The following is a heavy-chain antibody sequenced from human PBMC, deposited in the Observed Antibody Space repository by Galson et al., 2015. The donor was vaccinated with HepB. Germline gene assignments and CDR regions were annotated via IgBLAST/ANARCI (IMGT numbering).Heavy chain of an antibody. D-gene: IGHD4-17*01. CDR1: GFTFSSYS. V-gene: IGHV3-21*01. CDR2: ISSSSSYI. Sequence: SLRLSCAASGFTFSSYSMNWVRQAPGKGLEWVSSISSSSSYIYYADSVKGRFTISRDNAKNSLYLQMNSLRAEDTAVYYCARVDDYGDYVHYWGQGTLVTVSS. J-gene: IGHJ4*02. CDR3: ARVDDYGDYVHY.